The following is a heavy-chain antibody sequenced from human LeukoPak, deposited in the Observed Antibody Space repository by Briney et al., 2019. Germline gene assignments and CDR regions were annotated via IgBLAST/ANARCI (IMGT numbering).Heavy chain of an antibody. D-gene: IGHD3-10*01. CDR3: ASQSHITMIRGVINFDY. CDR1: GYTFTIYD. CDR2: IIPIFGTA. J-gene: IGHJ4*02. Sequence: SVTVSFKASGYTFTIYDIRWVRQAPGQGLEWMGGIIPIFGTANYAQKFQGRVTITADESTNTAYMELSSLKFEDTAVYYCASQSHITMIRGVINFDYWGQGTLVTVSS. V-gene: IGHV1-69*13.